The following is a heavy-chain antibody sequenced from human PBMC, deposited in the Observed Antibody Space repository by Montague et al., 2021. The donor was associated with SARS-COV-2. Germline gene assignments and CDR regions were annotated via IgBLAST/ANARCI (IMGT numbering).Heavy chain of an antibody. D-gene: IGHD5-18*01. CDR3: AKGDVDTAMAFEY. V-gene: IGHV3-23*01. Sequence: GSLRLSCAASGFTFSSYAMSWVRQAPGKGLEWVSAISGSGSSAYYADSVKGRFTISRDNSKNTLYLQMNSLRAEDTAVYYCAKGDVDTAMAFEYWGQGTLVTVSS. J-gene: IGHJ4*02. CDR2: ISGSGSSA. CDR1: GFTFSSYA.